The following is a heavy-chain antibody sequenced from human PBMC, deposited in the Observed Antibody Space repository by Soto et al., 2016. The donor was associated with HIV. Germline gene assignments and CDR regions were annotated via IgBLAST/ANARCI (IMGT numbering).Heavy chain of an antibody. CDR2: ISWNSGNI. Sequence: EVQLVESGGGLVQPGRSLRLSCASSGFTFDDYAMHWVRQVPGKGLEWVSGISWNSGNIGYADSVKGRFTISRDNAKNSLYLQMDSLRPEDTAWYYCVKDNSGWYYFDYWGQGNXGHRLL. D-gene: IGHD6-19*01. CDR3: VKDNSGWYYFDY. V-gene: IGHV3-9*01. CDR1: GFTFDDYA. J-gene: IGHJ4*02.